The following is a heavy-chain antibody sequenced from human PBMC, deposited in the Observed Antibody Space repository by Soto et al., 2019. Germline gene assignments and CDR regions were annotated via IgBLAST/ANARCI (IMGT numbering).Heavy chain of an antibody. Sequence: QLQLQESGSGLVKPSQTLSLTCAVSGGSISSGGYSWSWIRQPPGKVLEWIGYTYHSGSTYYNPSLKSRVTISVDRSKNQFSLKLSSVTAADTAVYYCARAHYGDYGYGMDVWGQGTTVTVSS. CDR2: TYHSGST. D-gene: IGHD4-17*01. J-gene: IGHJ6*02. CDR3: ARAHYGDYGYGMDV. V-gene: IGHV4-30-2*01. CDR1: GGSISSGGYS.